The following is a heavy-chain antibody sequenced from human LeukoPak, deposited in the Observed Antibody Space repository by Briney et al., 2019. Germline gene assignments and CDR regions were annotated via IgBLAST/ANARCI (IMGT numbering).Heavy chain of an antibody. J-gene: IGHJ6*03. D-gene: IGHD1-14*01. CDR2: ISSSGSTM. V-gene: IGHV3-48*04. CDR1: GFTFSSHG. Sequence: GGSLRLSCAASGFTFSSHGMNWVRQAPGKGLEWVSYISSSGSTMYYADSVKGRFTISRDNAKNSLSLQMNSLRAEDTAVYYCARSPAGANYYLDVWGKGTTVTISS. CDR3: ARSPAGANYYLDV.